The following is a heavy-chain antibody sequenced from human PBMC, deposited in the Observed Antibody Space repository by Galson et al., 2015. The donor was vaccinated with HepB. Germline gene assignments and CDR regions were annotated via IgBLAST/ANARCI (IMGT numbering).Heavy chain of an antibody. D-gene: IGHD2-2*02. J-gene: IGHJ5*02. Sequence: TLSLTCTVSGGSISSGDYYWSWIRQPPGKGLEWIGYIYYSGSTYYNPSLKSRVTISVDTSKNQFSLKLSSVTAADTAVYYCARDYRKGYCSSTSCHTNWFDPWGQGTLVTVSS. CDR3: ARDYRKGYCSSTSCHTNWFDP. CDR1: GGSISSGDYY. CDR2: IYYSGST. V-gene: IGHV4-30-4*01.